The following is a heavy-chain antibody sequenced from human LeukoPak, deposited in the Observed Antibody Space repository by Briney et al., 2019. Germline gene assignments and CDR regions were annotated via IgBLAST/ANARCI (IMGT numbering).Heavy chain of an antibody. V-gene: IGHV1-24*01. D-gene: IGHD6-19*01. J-gene: IGHJ3*02. CDR3: ARVRMSGWYGNAFDI. Sequence: GASVKVSCKVSGYTLTELSMHWVRQAPGKGLEWMGGFDPEDGETIYAQKFQGRVTMTEDTSTSTAYMELRSLRSDDTAVYYCARVRMSGWYGNAFDIWGQGTMVTVSS. CDR2: FDPEDGET. CDR1: GYTLTELS.